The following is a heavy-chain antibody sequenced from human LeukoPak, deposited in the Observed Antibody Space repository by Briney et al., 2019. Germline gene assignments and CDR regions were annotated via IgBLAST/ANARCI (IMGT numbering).Heavy chain of an antibody. CDR2: MPYDENVADNEIP. Sequence: PSETLPLTCIVSGDSISNSGWSWGWIRQPPGKGLEWIGTMPYDENVADNEIPSYNPSLKSRVSISADTSKNQLSLKVNSVTAADTASYYCARLTLTGVGGRGWFDAWGQGTLVIVSS. D-gene: IGHD3-3*01. V-gene: IGHV4-39*01. CDR3: ARLTLTGVGGRGWFDA. CDR1: GDSISNSGWS. J-gene: IGHJ5*02.